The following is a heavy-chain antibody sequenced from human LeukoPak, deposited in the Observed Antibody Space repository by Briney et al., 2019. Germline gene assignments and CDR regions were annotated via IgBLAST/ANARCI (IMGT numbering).Heavy chain of an antibody. CDR1: GYTFTGHY. Sequence: ASVKVSCEASGYTFTGHYMHWVRQAPGQGLEWMGWISPNGADTDYARRFQGRVTMTRDTSISTAYMELSRLRSDDTAVYYCARAAIAVAGDYHYHYMDVWGKGTTVTVSS. D-gene: IGHD6-19*01. CDR2: ISPNGADT. J-gene: IGHJ6*03. V-gene: IGHV1-2*02. CDR3: ARAAIAVAGDYHYHYMDV.